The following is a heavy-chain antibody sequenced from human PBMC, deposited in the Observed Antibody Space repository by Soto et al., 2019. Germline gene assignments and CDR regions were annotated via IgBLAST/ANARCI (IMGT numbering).Heavy chain of an antibody. CDR3: ANLAYCGGDCYSNYYYYGMDV. J-gene: IGHJ6*02. D-gene: IGHD2-21*02. Sequence: QVQLVESGGGVVQPGRSLRLSCAASGFTFSSYGMHWVRQAPGKGLEWVAVISYDGSNKYYADSVKGRFTISRDNSKNTLYLQMNSLRAEDTAVYYCANLAYCGGDCYSNYYYYGMDVWGQGTTVTVSS. V-gene: IGHV3-30*18. CDR2: ISYDGSNK. CDR1: GFTFSSYG.